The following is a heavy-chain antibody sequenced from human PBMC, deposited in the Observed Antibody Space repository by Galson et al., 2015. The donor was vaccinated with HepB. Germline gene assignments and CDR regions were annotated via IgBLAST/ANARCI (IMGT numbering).Heavy chain of an antibody. CDR3: ARGARLGYYGSGSDNWFDP. D-gene: IGHD3-10*01. J-gene: IGHJ5*02. CDR1: GFTFSSYA. Sequence: SLRLSCAASGFTFSSYAMHRVRQAPGKGLEWVAVISYDGSNKYYADSVKRRFTISRDNSKNTLYLQMNSLRAEDTAVYYCARGARLGYYGSGSDNWFDPWGQGTLVTVSS. CDR2: ISYDGSNK. V-gene: IGHV3-30-3*01.